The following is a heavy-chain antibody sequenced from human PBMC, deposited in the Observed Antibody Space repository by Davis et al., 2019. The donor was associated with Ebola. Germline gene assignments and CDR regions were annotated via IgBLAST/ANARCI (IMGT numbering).Heavy chain of an antibody. CDR2: MQYDGSYR. CDR1: GLFSSTYA. V-gene: IGHV3-30*04. J-gene: IGHJ6*02. Sequence: PGGSLRLSCVGSGLFSSTYAMHWVRQAPGKGLEWLAVMQYDGSYRQYAASVKGRFTISRDNSKNTLYLHMDSLRPEDTAVYYCARLRISAAGPHYFYGMDVWGQGTTVSVSS. CDR3: ARLRISAAGPHYFYGMDV. D-gene: IGHD6-13*01.